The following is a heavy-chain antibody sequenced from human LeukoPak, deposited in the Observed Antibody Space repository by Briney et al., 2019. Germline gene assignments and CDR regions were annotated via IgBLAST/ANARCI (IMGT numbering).Heavy chain of an antibody. J-gene: IGHJ4*02. Sequence: PSQTLSLTCAVSGGSISSGGYSWSWIRQPPGKGLEWIGYIYHSGSTYYNPSLKSRVTISVDTSKNQFSLKLSSVTAADTAVYYCARGEYSSGWYYFDYWGQGTLVTVSS. CDR3: ARGEYSSGWYYFDY. CDR2: IYHSGST. CDR1: GGSISSGGYS. V-gene: IGHV4-30-2*01. D-gene: IGHD6-19*01.